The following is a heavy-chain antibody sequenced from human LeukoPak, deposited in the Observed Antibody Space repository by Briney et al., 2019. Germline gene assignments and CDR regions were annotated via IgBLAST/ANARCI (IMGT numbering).Heavy chain of an antibody. V-gene: IGHV4-30-2*01. Sequence: SQTLSLTRAVSGGSISSGGYSWSWIRQPPGKGLEWIGYIYHSGSTYYNPSLKSRVTISVDRSKNQFSLKLSSVTAADTAVYYCARELGGVGYYGMDVWGQGTTVTVSS. CDR3: ARELGGVGYYGMDV. CDR2: IYHSGST. CDR1: GGSISSGGYS. J-gene: IGHJ6*02. D-gene: IGHD1-26*01.